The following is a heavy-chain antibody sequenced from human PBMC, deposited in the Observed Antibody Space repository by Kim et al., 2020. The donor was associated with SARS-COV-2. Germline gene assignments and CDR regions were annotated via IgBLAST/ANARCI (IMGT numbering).Heavy chain of an antibody. Sequence: SSLKVSCKASGGTFSSYAISWVRQAPGQGLEWMGGIIPIFGTANYAQKFQGRVTITADKSTSTAYMELSSLRSEDTAVYYFARERLAAGPLPHFDYWGQGTLVTVSS. CDR3: ARERLAAGPLPHFDY. V-gene: IGHV1-69*06. CDR2: IIPIFGTA. D-gene: IGHD2-15*01. CDR1: GGTFSSYA. J-gene: IGHJ4*02.